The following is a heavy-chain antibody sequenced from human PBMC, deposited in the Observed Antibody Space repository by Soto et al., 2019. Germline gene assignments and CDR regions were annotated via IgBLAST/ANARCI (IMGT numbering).Heavy chain of an antibody. Sequence: QVQLQESGPGLVKPSGTLSLTCAVSGGSISSSNWWSWVRQPPWKGLEWIGEIYHSGSTNYNPSLKSRVTISVDKSKNQFSLKLSSVTAADTAVYYCARDSRLRFQLPSSGMDVWGQGTTVTVSS. CDR2: IYHSGST. CDR3: ARDSRLRFQLPSSGMDV. V-gene: IGHV4-4*02. CDR1: GGSISSSNW. D-gene: IGHD3-3*01. J-gene: IGHJ6*02.